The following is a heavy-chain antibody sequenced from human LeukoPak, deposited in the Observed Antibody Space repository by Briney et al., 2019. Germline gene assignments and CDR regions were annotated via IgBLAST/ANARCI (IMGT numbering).Heavy chain of an antibody. D-gene: IGHD4-17*01. J-gene: IGHJ4*02. CDR1: GFTFDDYG. CDR3: ARDYGDYGFGQGGY. CDR2: INWNGGST. Sequence: GGSLRLSCAASGFTFDDYGMSWVRQAPGKGLEWVSGINWNGGSTGYADSVKGRFTISRDNAKNSLYLQMNSLRAEDTALYYCARDYGDYGFGQGGYWGQGTLATVSS. V-gene: IGHV3-20*04.